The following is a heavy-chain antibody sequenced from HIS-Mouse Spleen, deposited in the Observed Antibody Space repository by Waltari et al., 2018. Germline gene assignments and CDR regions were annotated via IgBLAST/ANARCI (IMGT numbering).Heavy chain of an antibody. CDR3: AREIPYSSSWYDWYFDL. CDR1: GAPHSSCSYY. CDR2: IYSSGST. J-gene: IGHJ2*01. D-gene: IGHD6-13*01. Sequence: QLQLQESCPRLVKPSETLSLTRPVSGAPHSSCSYYWAWIRQPPGKRPGWIGSIYSSGSTYYNPSLKSRVTISVDTSKNQFSLKLSSVTAADTAVYYCAREIPYSSSWYDWYFDLWGRGTLVTVSS. V-gene: IGHV4-39*07.